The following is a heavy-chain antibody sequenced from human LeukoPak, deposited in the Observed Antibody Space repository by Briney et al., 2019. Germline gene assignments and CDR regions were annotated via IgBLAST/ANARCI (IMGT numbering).Heavy chain of an antibody. J-gene: IGHJ4*02. CDR2: IKQDGSEK. D-gene: IGHD7-27*01. CDR3: GTNWGYYFDY. Sequence: PGGSLRLSGAASGFTFSSYWMSWVRQAPGKGLEWVANIKQDGSEKYYVDSVKGRFTISRDNAKNSLYLQMNSLRAEDTAVYYCGTNWGYYFDYWGQGTLLTVSS. CDR1: GFTFSSYW. V-gene: IGHV3-7*01.